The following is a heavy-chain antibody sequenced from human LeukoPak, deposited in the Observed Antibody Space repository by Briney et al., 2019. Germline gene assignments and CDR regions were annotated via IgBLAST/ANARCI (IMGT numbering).Heavy chain of an antibody. CDR2: ISSSGSTI. Sequence: GGSLRLSCAASGFTFSDYYMSWIRQAPGKGLEWVSYISSSGSTIYCADSVKGRFTISRDNAKNSLYLQMNSLRAEDTAVYYCAGSTYYYDSSGYYNYYFDYWGQGTLVTVSS. CDR3: AGSTYYYDSSGYYNYYFDY. CDR1: GFTFSDYY. J-gene: IGHJ4*02. D-gene: IGHD3-22*01. V-gene: IGHV3-11*01.